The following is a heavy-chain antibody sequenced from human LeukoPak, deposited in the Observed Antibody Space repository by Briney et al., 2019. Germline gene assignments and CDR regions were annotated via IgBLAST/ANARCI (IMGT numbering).Heavy chain of an antibody. CDR1: GYTFTSYD. D-gene: IGHD3-22*01. CDR2: ISAYNGNT. J-gene: IGHJ4*02. V-gene: IGHV1-18*01. Sequence: ASVKVSSKASGYTFTSYDISWLRQAPGQGLEWMGRISAYNGNTNYAQKLQGRVTMTTDTSTRTAYMELRSLRSDDTAVYFRAREYYDYYEGFDYWGQGTLVTVSS. CDR3: AREYYDYYEGFDY.